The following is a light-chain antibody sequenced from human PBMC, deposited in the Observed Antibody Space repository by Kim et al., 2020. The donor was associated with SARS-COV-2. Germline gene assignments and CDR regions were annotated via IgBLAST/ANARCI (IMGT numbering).Light chain of an antibody. CDR2: DKN. CDR1: GRSSYY. CDR3: NSQESSGNHLV. V-gene: IGLV3-19*01. J-gene: IGLJ3*02. Sequence: LGPTSRIPSQGDGRSSYYATWYQQKPGQAPVLVIYDKNNRPSGIPDRFSGSNSGNTASLTITGAQAEDEADYYCNSQESSGNHLVFGGGTQLTVL.